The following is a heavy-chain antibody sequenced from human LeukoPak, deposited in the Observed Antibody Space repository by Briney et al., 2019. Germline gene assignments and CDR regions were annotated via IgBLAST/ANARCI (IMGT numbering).Heavy chain of an antibody. D-gene: IGHD3-9*01. CDR3: ARVGDILTGYYFDY. CDR1: GGTFSSYA. Sequence: SVKVSCKASGGTFSSYAISWVRQAPGQGLEWMGRIIPILGIANYAQKFQGRVTITADKSTSTAYMELSSLRSEDTAVYYCARVGDILTGYYFDYWGQGTLVTVTS. J-gene: IGHJ4*02. CDR2: IIPILGIA. V-gene: IGHV1-69*04.